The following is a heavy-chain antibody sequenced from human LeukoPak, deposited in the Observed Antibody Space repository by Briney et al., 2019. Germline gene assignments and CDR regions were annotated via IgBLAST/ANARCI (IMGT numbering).Heavy chain of an antibody. J-gene: IGHJ6*02. CDR3: AKGDESVVVPAAIRHYYYYGMDV. D-gene: IGHD2-2*01. CDR2: INSDGSST. V-gene: IGHV3-74*01. CDR1: GFTFSSYW. Sequence: GRSLRLSCAASGFTFSSYWMHWVRQAPGKGLVWVSRINSDGSSTSYADFVKGRFTISRDNAKNTLYLQMNSLRAEDTAVYYCAKGDESVVVPAAIRHYYYYGMDVWGQGTTVTVSS.